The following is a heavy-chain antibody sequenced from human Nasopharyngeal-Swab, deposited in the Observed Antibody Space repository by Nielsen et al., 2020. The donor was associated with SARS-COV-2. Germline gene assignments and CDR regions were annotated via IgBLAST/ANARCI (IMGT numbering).Heavy chain of an antibody. Sequence: SVKVSCKASGFTFTSSAVQWVRQARGQRLEWIGWIVVGSGNTNYAQRFQERVTITRDMSTSTAYMELSSLRSEDTAVYYCAAAAYGSGSYSGFDYWGQGTLVTVSS. D-gene: IGHD3-10*01. CDR2: IVVGSGNT. J-gene: IGHJ4*02. CDR3: AAAAYGSGSYSGFDY. CDR1: GFTFTSSA. V-gene: IGHV1-58*01.